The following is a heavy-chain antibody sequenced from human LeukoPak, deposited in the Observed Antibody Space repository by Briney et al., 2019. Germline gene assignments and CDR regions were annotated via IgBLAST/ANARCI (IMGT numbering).Heavy chain of an antibody. CDR1: GFTFNNYA. J-gene: IGHJ4*02. V-gene: IGHV3-23*01. CDR3: ARAFDY. Sequence: GGSLRLSCAASGFTFNNYAMSWVRQAPGKGLEWVSEISGSGGSTYYADSVKGQFTISRDNAKNSLYLQMNSLRAEDTAVYYCARAFDYWGQGTLVTVSS. CDR2: ISGSGGST.